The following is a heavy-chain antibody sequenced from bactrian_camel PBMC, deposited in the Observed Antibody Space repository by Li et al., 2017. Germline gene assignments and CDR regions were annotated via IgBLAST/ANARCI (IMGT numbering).Heavy chain of an antibody. J-gene: IGHJ4*01. CDR3: SGGNWAIDYTY. V-gene: IGHV3S26*01. CDR1: RYARSGYC. Sequence: HVQLVESGGGSVQAGGSLRLRCAASRYARSGYCMAWFRQAPGKERGGVAVIDIDGSTSYRDSVKGRFTISKDNAKNTLYLQLNSLKTEDTAMYYCSGGNWAIDYTYWGQGTQVTVS. CDR2: IDIDGST. D-gene: IGHD4*01.